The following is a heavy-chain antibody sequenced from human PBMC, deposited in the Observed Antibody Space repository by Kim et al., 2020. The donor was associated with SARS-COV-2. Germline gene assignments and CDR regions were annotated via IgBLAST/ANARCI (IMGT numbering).Heavy chain of an antibody. CDR3: VRYSGWYNFDY. D-gene: IGHD6-19*01. J-gene: IGHJ4*02. CDR2: N. V-gene: IGHV6-1*01. Sequence: NDNAPSVKSRITITPDASKNQFSLQLTSVTPEDTAFYYCVRYSGWYNFDYWGQGTLVIVSS.